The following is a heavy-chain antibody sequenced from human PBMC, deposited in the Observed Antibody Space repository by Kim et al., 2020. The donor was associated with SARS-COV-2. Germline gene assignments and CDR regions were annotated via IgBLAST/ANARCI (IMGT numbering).Heavy chain of an antibody. V-gene: IGHV3-74*01. CDR3: AKGYYYYGMDV. CDR1: GFTFSSYW. Sequence: GGSLRLSCAASGFTFSSYWMHWVRQAPGKGLVWVSRINSDGSSTSYADSVKGRFTISRDNAKNTLYLQMNSLRAEDTAVYYCAKGYYYYGMDVWGQGTTVTVSS. CDR2: INSDGSST. J-gene: IGHJ6*02.